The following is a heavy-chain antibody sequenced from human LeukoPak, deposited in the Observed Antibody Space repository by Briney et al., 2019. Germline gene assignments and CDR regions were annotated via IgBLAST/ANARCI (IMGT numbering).Heavy chain of an antibody. Sequence: GESLKISCKGSGYSFTSYWSGWVRQMPGKGLEWMGIIYPGDSDTTYSPSFQGQVTISADKSISTAYLQWSSLKASDSAMYYCGRIPAAGSLKGSFDIWGQGTMVTVSS. CDR3: GRIPAAGSLKGSFDI. CDR1: GYSFTSYW. CDR2: IYPGDSDT. V-gene: IGHV5-51*01. D-gene: IGHD6-13*01. J-gene: IGHJ3*02.